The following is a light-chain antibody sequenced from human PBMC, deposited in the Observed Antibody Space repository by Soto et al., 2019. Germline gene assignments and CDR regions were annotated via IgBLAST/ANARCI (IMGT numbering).Light chain of an antibody. CDR3: QQSYSTLRT. J-gene: IGKJ1*01. CDR2: AAS. CDR1: QSISSY. Sequence: DIQMTQSPSSLSASVGDRVTITCRASQSISSYLNWYQQKPGKAPKLLIYAASSLQSGVPSRFSGSGSGTDFTLNISSLQPEDFATYYCQQSYSTLRTFGQGTKVDIK. V-gene: IGKV1-39*01.